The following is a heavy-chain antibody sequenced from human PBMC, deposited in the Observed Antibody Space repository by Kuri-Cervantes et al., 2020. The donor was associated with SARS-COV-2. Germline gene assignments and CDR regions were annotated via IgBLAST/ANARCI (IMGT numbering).Heavy chain of an antibody. CDR2: ISGSGGST. J-gene: IGHJ4*02. Sequence: GESLKISCAASGFTFSSYAMSWVRQAPGKGLEWVSAISGSGGSTYYADSGKGRFTISRDNSKNTLYLQMNSLRAEDTAVYYCAKPYNYGGNSGWGQGALVTVSS. CDR3: AKPYNYGGNSG. CDR1: GFTFSSYA. V-gene: IGHV3-23*01. D-gene: IGHD4-23*01.